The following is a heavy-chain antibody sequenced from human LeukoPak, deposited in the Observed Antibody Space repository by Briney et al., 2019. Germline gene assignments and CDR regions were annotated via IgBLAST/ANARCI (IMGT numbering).Heavy chain of an antibody. Sequence: GGSLRLSCAASGFTFSNAWMNWVRQAPGKGLEWVGRIKSKTDGGTTDYAAPVKGRFTISRDDSKNTLYLEMNSLKTEDTAVYYCTTGFNYYDSSRDYWGQGTLVTVSS. CDR2: IKSKTDGGTT. D-gene: IGHD3-22*01. V-gene: IGHV3-15*07. CDR1: GFTFSNAW. J-gene: IGHJ4*02. CDR3: TTGFNYYDSSRDY.